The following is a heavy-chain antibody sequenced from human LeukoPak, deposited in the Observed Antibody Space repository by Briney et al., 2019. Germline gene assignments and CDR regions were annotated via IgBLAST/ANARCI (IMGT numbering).Heavy chain of an antibody. CDR1: GYTFTGYY. Sequence: GASVKVSCKASGYTFTGYYMHWVRQAPGQGLEWMGWINPNSGGTNYAQKFQGRVTMARDTSISTAYMELSRLRSDDTAVYYCARDQTAAVTTSSWFDPWGQGTLVTVSS. CDR3: ARDQTAAVTTSSWFDP. CDR2: INPNSGGT. V-gene: IGHV1-2*02. D-gene: IGHD4-11*01. J-gene: IGHJ5*02.